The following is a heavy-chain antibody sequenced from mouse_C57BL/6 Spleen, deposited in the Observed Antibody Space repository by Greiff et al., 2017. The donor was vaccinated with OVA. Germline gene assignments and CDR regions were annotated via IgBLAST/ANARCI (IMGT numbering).Heavy chain of an antibody. CDR3: ARDRYFDV. J-gene: IGHJ1*03. V-gene: IGHV5-16*01. Sequence: EVKLMESAGGLVQPGSSMKLSCTASGFTFSDYYMAWVRQVPEKGLEWVANINYDGSSTYYLDSLKSRFIISRDNAKNILYLQMSSLKSEDTATYYCARDRYFDVWGTGTTVTVSS. CDR2: INYDGSST. CDR1: GFTFSDYY.